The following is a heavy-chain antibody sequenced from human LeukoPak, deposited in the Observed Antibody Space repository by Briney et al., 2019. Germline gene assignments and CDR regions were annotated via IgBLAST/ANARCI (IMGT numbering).Heavy chain of an antibody. V-gene: IGHV4-61*01. D-gene: IGHD3-9*01. J-gene: IGHJ3*02. Sequence: PSETLSLTCTVSGYSISSGYYWSWIRQPPGKGLEWIGYIYYSGSTNYNPSLKSRVTISVDTSKNQFSLKLSSVTAADTAVYYCARAPDNYDILTGPGPDAFDIWGQGTMVTVSS. CDR1: GYSISSGYY. CDR3: ARAPDNYDILTGPGPDAFDI. CDR2: IYYSGST.